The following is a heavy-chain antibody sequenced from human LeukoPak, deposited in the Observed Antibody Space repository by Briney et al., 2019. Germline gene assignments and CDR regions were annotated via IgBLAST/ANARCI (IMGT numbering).Heavy chain of an antibody. CDR2: IYYSGST. V-gene: IGHV4-59*01. CDR1: GGSISSYY. J-gene: IGHJ4*02. Sequence: SETLSLTCTVSGGSISSYYWSWIRQPPGKGLEWIGHIYYSGSTNYNPSLKSRVTISVDTSKNQFSLKLSSVTAADTAVYYCAGESITGTTDYWGQGTLVTVSS. D-gene: IGHD1-14*01. CDR3: AGESITGTTDY.